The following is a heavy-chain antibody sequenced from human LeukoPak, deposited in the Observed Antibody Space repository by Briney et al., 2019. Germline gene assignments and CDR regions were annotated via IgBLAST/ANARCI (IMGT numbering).Heavy chain of an antibody. CDR1: GFTSSRYS. CDR3: TTELDIRPNHY. V-gene: IGHV3-15*01. Sequence: GGSLRLSCAASGFTSSRYSKHWIRQAPGKGLEWVGRIKRKSDGGTTDYAAPVKGRFTISRDDSKNTLYLQMNSLKSEDTAVYYCTTELDIRPNHYWGQGTLVTVSS. J-gene: IGHJ4*02. D-gene: IGHD3-22*01. CDR2: IKRKSDGGTT.